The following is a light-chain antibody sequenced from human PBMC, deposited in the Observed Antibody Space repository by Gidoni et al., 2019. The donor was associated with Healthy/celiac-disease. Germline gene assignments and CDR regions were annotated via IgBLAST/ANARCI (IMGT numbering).Light chain of an antibody. Sequence: SSELTQDPAVSVALGQTVRITCQGDSLRSYYASWYQQKPGPAPVLVIYGKNNRPSGIPDRFSGSSSGNTASLTIPGAQAEDEADYYCNSRDSSGNVVFGGGTKLTVL. CDR1: SLRSYY. V-gene: IGLV3-19*01. CDR2: GKN. CDR3: NSRDSSGNVV. J-gene: IGLJ2*01.